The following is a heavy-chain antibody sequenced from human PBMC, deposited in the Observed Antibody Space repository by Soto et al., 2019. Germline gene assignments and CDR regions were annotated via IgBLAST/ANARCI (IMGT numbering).Heavy chain of an antibody. J-gene: IGHJ5*02. CDR2: IYYSGST. V-gene: IGHV4-30-4*01. CDR1: GGSISSGDYY. Sequence: SETLSLTCTVSGGSISSGDYYWSWIRQPPGKGLEWIGYIYYSGSTYYNPSLKSRVTISVDTSKNQFSLKLSSVTAADTAVYYCARSGVVTLSNWFDPWGQGTLVTVSS. CDR3: ARSGVVTLSNWFDP. D-gene: IGHD2-15*01.